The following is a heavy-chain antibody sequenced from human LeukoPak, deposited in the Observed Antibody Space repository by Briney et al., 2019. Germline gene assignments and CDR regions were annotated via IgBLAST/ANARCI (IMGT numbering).Heavy chain of an antibody. J-gene: IGHJ5*02. CDR1: GESLGGYY. CDR3: ARARAGNYEPNLFDP. D-gene: IGHD3-3*01. Sequence: PSETLSLTCGVYGESLGGYYWSWIRQTPGKGLEWIGEVTYIGTPNYNPSPKSRVTISKDTPKNEISLKLTSVTAADTAMYYCARARAGNYEPNLFDPWGPGTLVTVSS. CDR2: VTYIGTP. V-gene: IGHV4-34*01.